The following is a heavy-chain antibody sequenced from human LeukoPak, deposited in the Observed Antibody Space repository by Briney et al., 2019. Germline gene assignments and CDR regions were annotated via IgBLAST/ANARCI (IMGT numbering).Heavy chain of an antibody. CDR3: GRDQTPFY. Sequence: GGSLRLSCAASGFTFSSYWMTWVRQAPGKGLEWVATIKHDGSEDYYLDSVKGRFTISRDNAKSSMWLQTSSLRAEDTAVYYCGRDQTPFYWGQGSLVTVSS. V-gene: IGHV3-7*01. CDR1: GFTFSSYW. D-gene: IGHD2-15*01. J-gene: IGHJ4*02. CDR2: IKHDGSED.